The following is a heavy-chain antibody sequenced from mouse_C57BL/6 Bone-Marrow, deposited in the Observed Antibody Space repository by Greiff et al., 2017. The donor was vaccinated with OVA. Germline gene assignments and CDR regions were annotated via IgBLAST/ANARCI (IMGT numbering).Heavy chain of an antibody. Sequence: QVQLQQPGAELVRPGTSVKLSCKASGYTFTSYWMHWVKQRPGQGLEWIGVIDPSDSYTNYNQKFKGKATLTVHTSSSTAYMQLSSLTSEDSAVYYCARTGDPDYWGQGTTLTVSS. V-gene: IGHV1-59*01. CDR1: GYTFTSYW. CDR3: ARTGDPDY. J-gene: IGHJ2*01. CDR2: IDPSDSYT. D-gene: IGHD2-13*01.